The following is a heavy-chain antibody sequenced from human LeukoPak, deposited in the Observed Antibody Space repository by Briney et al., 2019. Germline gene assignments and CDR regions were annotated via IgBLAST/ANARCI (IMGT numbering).Heavy chain of an antibody. J-gene: IGHJ4*02. Sequence: GGSLRLSCAASGFTVSNNYISWVRQAPGKGLEWVSVIYSGGSTKYADSVKARFTISRDNSKNTVYLQMNSLRADDTAVYYCARATLDYWCQGTLVTVSS. CDR3: ARATLDY. CDR2: IYSGGST. V-gene: IGHV3-53*01. CDR1: GFTVSNNY.